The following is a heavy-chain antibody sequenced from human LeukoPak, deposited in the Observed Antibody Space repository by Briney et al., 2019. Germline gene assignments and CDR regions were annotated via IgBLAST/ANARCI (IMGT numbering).Heavy chain of an antibody. V-gene: IGHV3-23*01. CDR2: ISGSGGNT. Sequence: GGSLRLSCAASGFTFTSYAMSWVRQAPGKGLEWVSTISGSGGNTFYADSVKGRFTISRDSSKNTLYLQMNSLTVEDTALYYCAKTQVVGAWWCEPWSLGPLVIVYS. CDR1: GFTFTSYA. CDR3: AKTQVVGAWWCEP. J-gene: IGHJ5*02.